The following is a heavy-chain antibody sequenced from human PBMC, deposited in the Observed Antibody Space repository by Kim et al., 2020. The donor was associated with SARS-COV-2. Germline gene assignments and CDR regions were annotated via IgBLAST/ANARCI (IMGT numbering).Heavy chain of an antibody. J-gene: IGHJ6*01. D-gene: IGHD3-10*01. Sequence: GGSLRLSCAASGFTFSSYAMSWVRQAPGKGLEWVSAISGSVGSTYYADSGKGRVTISRDKSKNTPYLQMNSLRAEPTAGYYFAIEALYYYNYYYGMNVWG. CDR3: AIEALYYYNYYYGMNV. CDR1: GFTFSSYA. V-gene: IGHV3-23*01. CDR2: ISGSVGST.